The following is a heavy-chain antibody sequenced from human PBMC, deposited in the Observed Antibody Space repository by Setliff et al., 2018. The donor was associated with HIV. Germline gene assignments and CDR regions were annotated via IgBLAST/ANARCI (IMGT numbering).Heavy chain of an antibody. Sequence: PSETLSLTCTVSGGSISHYYWYWVRQSPGKGLEWIGYVYYTGSTTYNPSLKSRVTIGVDTSKNKYSLKLPSVTAADAAVYYCARRRPPPSGLYSAYYMDVWGTGTTVTVSS. CDR3: ARRRPPPSGLYSAYYMDV. CDR1: GGSISHYY. CDR2: VYYTGST. J-gene: IGHJ6*03. D-gene: IGHD1-26*01. V-gene: IGHV4-59*08.